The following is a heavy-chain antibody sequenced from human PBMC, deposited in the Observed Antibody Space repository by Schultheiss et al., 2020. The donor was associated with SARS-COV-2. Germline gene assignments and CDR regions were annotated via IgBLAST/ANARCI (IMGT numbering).Heavy chain of an antibody. J-gene: IGHJ2*01. V-gene: IGHV2-5*02. D-gene: IGHD4-17*01. CDR2: IYWDDDK. CDR3: AHRRSTVTGPYFDL. CDR1: GFSLSNARMG. Sequence: SGPTLVKPTETLTLTCTVSGFSLSNARMGVSWIRQPPGKALEWLALIYWDDDKRYSPSLKSRLTITKDTSKNQVVLTMTNMDPVDTATYYCAHRRSTVTGPYFDLWGRGTLVTVSS.